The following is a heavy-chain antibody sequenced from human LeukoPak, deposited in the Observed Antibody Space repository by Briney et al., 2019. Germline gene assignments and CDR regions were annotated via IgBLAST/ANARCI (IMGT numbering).Heavy chain of an antibody. CDR2: IWYDGSNK. J-gene: IGHJ4*02. D-gene: IGHD3-16*02. CDR3: ARGRYDYVWGSYRYTEYYFDY. Sequence: GGSLRLSCAASGFTFSSYGMHWVRQAPGKGLEWVAVIWYDGSNKYYADSVKGRFTISRDNSKNTLYLQMNSLRAEDTAVYYCARGRYDYVWGSYRYTEYYFDYWGQGTLVTVSS. CDR1: GFTFSSYG. V-gene: IGHV3-33*01.